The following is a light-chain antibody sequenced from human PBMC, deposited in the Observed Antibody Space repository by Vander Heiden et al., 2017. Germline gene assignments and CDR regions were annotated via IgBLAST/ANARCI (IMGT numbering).Light chain of an antibody. J-gene: IGKJ1*01. Sequence: DIQMTQSPSTLSASVGDRVTITCRASESIGNRLAWYQQKPGRAPELLMYEASRLQSGVTSRFIGSGSGTVFTLTISSLQPDDFSTYYCQHRRTFGQGTRVEIK. V-gene: IGKV1-5*03. CDR3: QHRRT. CDR2: EAS. CDR1: ESIGNR.